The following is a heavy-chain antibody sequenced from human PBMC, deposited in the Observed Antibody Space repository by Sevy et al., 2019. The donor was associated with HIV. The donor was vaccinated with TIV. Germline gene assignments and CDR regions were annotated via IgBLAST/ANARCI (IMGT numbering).Heavy chain of an antibody. J-gene: IGHJ3*01. Sequence: ASVKVSCKPSGYTYTSFGFTWVRQAPGQGLEWVGSINTYNSNTYYAQRLQGRLSMTTDTSTSTDYMVLRSLRADDTAVYFCGRWDMATSSDAFDFWGQRTMVTVSS. CDR2: INTYNSNT. CDR1: GYTYTSFG. CDR3: GRWDMATSSDAFDF. D-gene: IGHD5-12*01. V-gene: IGHV1-18*01.